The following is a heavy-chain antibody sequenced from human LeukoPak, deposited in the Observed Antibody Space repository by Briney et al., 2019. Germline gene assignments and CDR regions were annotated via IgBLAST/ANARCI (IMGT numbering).Heavy chain of an antibody. Sequence: SETLSLTCTVSGGSISSRGYYCSWIRQPPGKGLEWIGYIHHSGTTHYSPSLEGRVTISVDTSKNQFSLKLSSVTAADTAVYYCARHPGYCSGGSCSIEFDYWGQGTLVTVSS. J-gene: IGHJ4*02. CDR3: ARHPGYCSGGSCSIEFDY. V-gene: IGHV4-30-4*01. D-gene: IGHD2-15*01. CDR2: IHHSGTT. CDR1: GGSISSRGYY.